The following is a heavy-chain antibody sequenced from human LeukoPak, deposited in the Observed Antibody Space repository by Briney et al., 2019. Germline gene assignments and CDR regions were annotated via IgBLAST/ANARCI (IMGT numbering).Heavy chain of an antibody. V-gene: IGHV1-69*13. CDR1: GGTFSSYA. Sequence: GASVKVSCKASGGTFSSYAISWVRQAPGQGLEWMGGIIPIFGTANYAQKFQGRVTITADESTSTAYMELSSLRSEDTAVYYCARSDRYCSGGSCPKFYYYYGMDVWGQGTTVPVSS. CDR2: IIPIFGTA. CDR3: ARSDRYCSGGSCPKFYYYYGMDV. J-gene: IGHJ6*02. D-gene: IGHD2-15*01.